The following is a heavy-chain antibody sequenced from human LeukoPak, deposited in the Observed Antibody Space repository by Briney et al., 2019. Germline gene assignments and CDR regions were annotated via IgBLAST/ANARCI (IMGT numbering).Heavy chain of an antibody. Sequence: QPGGSLRLSCAASGFTFSSYAMSWVRQAPGKGLEWVSAISGSGGSTYYADSVKGRFTISRDNSKNTLYLQMNSLRAEDTAVYYCANFHYDYVWGTEAYFDYWGQGTLVTVSS. V-gene: IGHV3-23*01. CDR1: GFTFSSYA. CDR2: ISGSGGST. CDR3: ANFHYDYVWGTEAYFDY. D-gene: IGHD3-16*01. J-gene: IGHJ4*02.